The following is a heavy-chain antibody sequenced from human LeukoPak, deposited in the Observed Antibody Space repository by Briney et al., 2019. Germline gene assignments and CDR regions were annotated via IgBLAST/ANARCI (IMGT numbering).Heavy chain of an antibody. CDR2: TSSSGSTI. CDR1: GFTFSDYY. CDR3: ARGLADILTGYLDAFDI. V-gene: IGHV3-11*01. Sequence: GGSLRLSCAASGFTFSDYYMSWIRQAPGKGLEWVSYTSSSGSTIYYADSVKGRFTISRDNAKNSLYLQMNSLRAEDTALYHCARGLADILTGYLDAFDIWGQGTMVTVSS. D-gene: IGHD3-9*01. J-gene: IGHJ3*02.